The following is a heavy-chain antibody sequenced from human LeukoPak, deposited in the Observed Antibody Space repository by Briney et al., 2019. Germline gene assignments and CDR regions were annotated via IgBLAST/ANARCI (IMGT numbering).Heavy chain of an antibody. J-gene: IGHJ4*02. Sequence: PSETLSLTCTVSGGSISSSSYYWGWIRQPPGTGLEWIGSIYYSGSTYYNPSLKSRATISVDTSKNQFSLKLSSVTAADTAVYYCARHDSDRGVFFDSWGQGTLVTVSS. CDR1: GGSISSSSYY. V-gene: IGHV4-39*01. CDR3: ARHDSDRGVFFDS. D-gene: IGHD2-21*01. CDR2: IYYSGST.